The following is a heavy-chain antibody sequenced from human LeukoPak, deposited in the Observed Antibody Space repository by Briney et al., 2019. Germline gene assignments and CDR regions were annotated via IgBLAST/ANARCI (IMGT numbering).Heavy chain of an antibody. D-gene: IGHD2-21*02. J-gene: IGHJ4*02. CDR1: GFNFANHA. V-gene: IGHV3-23*01. CDR2: ISGGGDIT. CDR3: VREDTPATANY. Sequence: PGGSLRLSCAASGFNFANHAMSWVRQTPGKGLEWVSAISGGGDITYYADSVTGRFTISRDNSKDTLFLQMHSLRPGDTAVYYCVREDTPATANYWGQGTLVTTSS.